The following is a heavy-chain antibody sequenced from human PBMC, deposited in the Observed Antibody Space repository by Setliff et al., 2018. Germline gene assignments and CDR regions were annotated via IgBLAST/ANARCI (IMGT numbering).Heavy chain of an antibody. CDR3: RQAVVGRDVFDI. V-gene: IGHV4-61*02. D-gene: IGHD1-1*01. Sequence: PSETLSLTCTVSGGSISSGTYYWSWIRQPAGKGLEWIGRLHTSGSIDYNPSLKSRVTISVDTSKKEFSLKLTSVTAADTAMYYCRQAVVGRDVFDIWGQGTMVTVSS. CDR1: GGSISSGTYY. CDR2: LHTSGSI. J-gene: IGHJ3*02.